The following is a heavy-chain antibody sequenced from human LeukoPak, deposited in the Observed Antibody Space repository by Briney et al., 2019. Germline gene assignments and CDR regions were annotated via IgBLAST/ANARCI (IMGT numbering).Heavy chain of an antibody. Sequence: AGSLRLSCAASGFTFSSNAMYWVRQAPGKGLEWVSAISGSGGSTYYADSVKGRFTISRDNSKNTQYLQMDSLRAEDTAVYYCAKGHDYDSSGYRGSDAFDIWGQGTMVSVSS. CDR3: AKGHDYDSSGYRGSDAFDI. V-gene: IGHV3-23*01. D-gene: IGHD3-22*01. J-gene: IGHJ3*02. CDR1: GFTFSSNA. CDR2: ISGSGGST.